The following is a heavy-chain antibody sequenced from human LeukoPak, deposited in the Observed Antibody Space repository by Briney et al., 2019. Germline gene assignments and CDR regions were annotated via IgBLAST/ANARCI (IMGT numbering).Heavy chain of an antibody. J-gene: IGHJ4*02. CDR3: ARDQSDSSGYYSNKFDY. V-gene: IGHV1-46*01. D-gene: IGHD3-22*01. CDR1: GYTFTSYY. CDR2: INPSGGST. Sequence: ASVKVSCKASGYTFTSYYMHWVRQARGQGLEWMGIINPSGGSTSYAQKFQGRVTMTRDTSTSTVYMELSSLRSEDTAVYYSARDQSDSSGYYSNKFDYWGQGTQVTVSS.